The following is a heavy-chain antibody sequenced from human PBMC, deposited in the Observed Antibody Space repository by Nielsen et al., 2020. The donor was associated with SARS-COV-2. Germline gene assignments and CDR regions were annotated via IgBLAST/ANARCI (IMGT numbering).Heavy chain of an antibody. Sequence: GESLKISCAASGFTFSSYAMSWVRQAPGKGPEWVSAISGSGGSTYYADSVKGRFTISRDNSKNTLYLQMNSLRAEDTAVYYCARDTHYYDSSGYYAPPYYYYGMDVWGQGTTVTVSS. CDR3: ARDTHYYDSSGYYAPPYYYYGMDV. CDR2: ISGSGGST. J-gene: IGHJ6*02. V-gene: IGHV3-23*01. CDR1: GFTFSSYA. D-gene: IGHD3-22*01.